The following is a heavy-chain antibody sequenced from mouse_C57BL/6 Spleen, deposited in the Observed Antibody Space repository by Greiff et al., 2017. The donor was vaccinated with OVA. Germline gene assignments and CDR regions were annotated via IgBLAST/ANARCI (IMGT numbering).Heavy chain of an antibody. J-gene: IGHJ2*01. CDR2: INPNNGGT. CDR3: ARCYDGYYGYFDY. D-gene: IGHD2-3*01. CDR1: GYTFTDYY. Sequence: EVQLQQSGPELVKPGASVKISCKASGYTFTDYYMNWVKQSHGKSLEWIGDINPNNGGTSYNQKFKGKATLTVDKSSSTAYMELRSLTSEDSAVYYCARCYDGYYGYFDYWGQGTTLTVSS. V-gene: IGHV1-26*01.